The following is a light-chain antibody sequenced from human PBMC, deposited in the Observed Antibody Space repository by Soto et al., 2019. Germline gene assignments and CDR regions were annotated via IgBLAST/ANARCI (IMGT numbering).Light chain of an antibody. CDR3: LHDYHSPVT. J-gene: IGKJ1*01. CDR1: QGIRND. V-gene: IGKV1-6*01. CDR2: AAS. Sequence: IQMTQSPASLSASAGDRVTITCRASQGIRNDLGWYQQKPGKAPKLLIYAASSLQSGVPSRFSGSGSGTDFTLTSSSLQPEDFASYYCLHDYHSPVTFGQGTKVEIK.